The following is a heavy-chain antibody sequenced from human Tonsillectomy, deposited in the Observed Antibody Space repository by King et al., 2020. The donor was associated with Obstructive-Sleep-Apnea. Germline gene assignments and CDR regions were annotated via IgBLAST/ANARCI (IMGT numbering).Heavy chain of an antibody. CDR3: ARDRITIFGVVPPGGMDV. J-gene: IGHJ6*02. CDR1: GYTFTGYY. Sequence: VQLVESGAEVKKPGASVKVSCKASGYTFTGYYMHWVRQAPGQGLEGMGWINPNSGGTNYAQKFQGWVTMTRDTSISTAYMELSRLRSDDTAVYYCARDRITIFGVVPPGGMDVWGQGTTVTVSS. CDR2: INPNSGGT. V-gene: IGHV1-2*04. D-gene: IGHD3-3*01.